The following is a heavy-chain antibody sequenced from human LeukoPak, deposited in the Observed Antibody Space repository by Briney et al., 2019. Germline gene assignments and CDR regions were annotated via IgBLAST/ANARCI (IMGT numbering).Heavy chain of an antibody. CDR2: IHHSGRS. D-gene: IGHD3-10*01. CDR3: ARGGNRFGGFYFDY. J-gene: IGHJ4*02. V-gene: IGHV4-31*03. Sequence: PSQTLSLTCTVSADSLSSGGHYWAWIRQFPGKGLESIGFIHHSGRSRHNPSLKDRVAISVDTSRKQFALKLSSVAAADTAMYYCARGGNRFGGFYFDYWGQGIQVIVSS. CDR1: ADSLSSGGHY.